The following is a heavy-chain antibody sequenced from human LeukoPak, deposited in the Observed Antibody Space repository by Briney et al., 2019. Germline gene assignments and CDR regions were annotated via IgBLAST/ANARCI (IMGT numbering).Heavy chain of an antibody. J-gene: IGHJ6*04. Sequence: ASVKVSCKASGGTFSSYAISWVRQAPGQGLEWMGGIIPIFGTANYAQKFQGRVTITADESTSTAYMELSSLRSEDTAVYYCAIAWTTAASYYCGMDVWGKGTTVTVSS. CDR1: GGTFSSYA. D-gene: IGHD4-17*01. CDR2: IIPIFGTA. CDR3: AIAWTTAASYYCGMDV. V-gene: IGHV1-69*13.